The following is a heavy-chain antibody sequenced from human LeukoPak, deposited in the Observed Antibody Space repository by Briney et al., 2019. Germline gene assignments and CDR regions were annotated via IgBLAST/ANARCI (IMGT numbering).Heavy chain of an antibody. J-gene: IGHJ6*02. Sequence: SETLSLTCTVSGGSISSYYWSWIRQPPGKGLEWIGYIYYSGSTNYNPSLKSRVTLSVDTSKNQFSLKLSSVTAADTAVYYCARLMRAAAGFHYYYYGMDVWGQGTTVTVSS. V-gene: IGHV4-59*08. CDR2: IYYSGST. D-gene: IGHD6-13*01. CDR1: GGSISSYY. CDR3: ARLMRAAAGFHYYYYGMDV.